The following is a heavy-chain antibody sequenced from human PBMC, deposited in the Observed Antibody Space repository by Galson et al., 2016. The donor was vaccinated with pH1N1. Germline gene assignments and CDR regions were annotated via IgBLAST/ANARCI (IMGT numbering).Heavy chain of an antibody. J-gene: IGHJ5*02. D-gene: IGHD2-15*01. CDR3: ARLDRYCSGGTCFTLWFDP. V-gene: IGHV5-51*01. Sequence: QSGAEVKKPGESLKISCKGSGYNFTTYWIGWVRQMPGKGLEWMGIVYPGDSDTKYSPSFQGRVTFSVDKSTSTAYLQWSSLKASDTAMYYCARLDRYCSGGTCFTLWFDPWGQGTLVTVSS. CDR2: VYPGDSDT. CDR1: GYNFTTYW.